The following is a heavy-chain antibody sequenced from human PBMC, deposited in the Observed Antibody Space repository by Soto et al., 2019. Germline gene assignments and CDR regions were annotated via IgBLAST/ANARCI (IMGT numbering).Heavy chain of an antibody. CDR1: GFTFSDYG. Sequence: GASVKVSCKASGFTFSDYGLSWVRQAPGQPLEWMGWISGDNINSKYSQKFQGRLTMTTDTSTATASMELGSLTSDDTAVYYCGREGQQLAQEKYYQFNGMDVWGQGTTVTVSS. CDR2: ISGDNINS. V-gene: IGHV1-18*01. D-gene: IGHD6-13*01. CDR3: GREGQQLAQEKYYQFNGMDV. J-gene: IGHJ6*02.